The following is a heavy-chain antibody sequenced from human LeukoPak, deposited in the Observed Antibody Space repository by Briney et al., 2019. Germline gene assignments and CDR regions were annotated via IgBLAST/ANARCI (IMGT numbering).Heavy chain of an antibody. Sequence: TGXSLRLSCAASGFTFSSYAMSWVRQAPGKGLEYVSAISSNGGSTYYANSVKGRFTISRDSSKNTLYLQMGSLRSEDMAIYYCARERLGVVIFDDAFDIWGQGTMVTVSS. CDR1: GFTFSSYA. V-gene: IGHV3-64*01. CDR3: ARERLGVVIFDDAFDI. CDR2: ISSNGGST. D-gene: IGHD3-3*01. J-gene: IGHJ3*02.